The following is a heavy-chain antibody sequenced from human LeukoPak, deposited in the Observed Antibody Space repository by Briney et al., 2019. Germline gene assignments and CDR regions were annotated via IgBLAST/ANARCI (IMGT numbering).Heavy chain of an antibody. V-gene: IGHV3-48*04. Sequence: PGGSLRLSCAASGFTVSSNFMSWVRQAPGKGLEWVSYISSSGNTIYYADSVKGRFTISRDNAKNSLYLQMNSLRAEDTAVYYCTREEVVVLDALDIWGQGTMVTVSS. CDR3: TREEVVVLDALDI. CDR2: ISSSGNTI. CDR1: GFTVSSNF. J-gene: IGHJ3*02. D-gene: IGHD2-2*01.